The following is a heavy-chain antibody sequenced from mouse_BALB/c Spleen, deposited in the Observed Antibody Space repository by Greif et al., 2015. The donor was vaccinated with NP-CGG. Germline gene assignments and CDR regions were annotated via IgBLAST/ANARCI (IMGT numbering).Heavy chain of an antibody. D-gene: IGHD2-1*01. CDR3: YYGNSSWFAY. V-gene: IGHV14-4*02. CDR2: IDPENGDT. Sequence: VQLQQSGAELVRPGASVKLSCTASGFNIKDYYMHWVKQRPEQGLEWIGWIDPENGDTEYAPKFQGKATMTADTSSNTAYLQLSSLTSEDTAVYYCYYGNSSWFAYWGQGTLVTVSA. J-gene: IGHJ3*01. CDR1: GFNIKDYY.